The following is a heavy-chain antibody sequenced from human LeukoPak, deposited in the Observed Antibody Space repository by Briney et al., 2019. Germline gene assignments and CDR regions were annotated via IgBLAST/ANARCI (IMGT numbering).Heavy chain of an antibody. Sequence: PGGSLRLSCAASGFTFSDYYMSWIRQAPGKGLEWVSYISSSGSTIYYADSVKGRFTISRDNAKNSLYLQMNSLRAEDTAVYYCARDKPGYEVDAFDLWGQGTLVTVSS. D-gene: IGHD3-16*01. V-gene: IGHV3-11*04. CDR3: ARDKPGYEVDAFDL. CDR2: ISSSGSTI. CDR1: GFTFSDYY. J-gene: IGHJ4*02.